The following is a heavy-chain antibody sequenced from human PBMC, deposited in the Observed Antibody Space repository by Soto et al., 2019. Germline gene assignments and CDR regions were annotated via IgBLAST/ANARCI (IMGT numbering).Heavy chain of an antibody. CDR2: ISSSSSYI. V-gene: IGHV3-21*01. Sequence: GGSLRLSCAASGFTFSSYSMNWVRQAPGKGLEWVSSISSSSSYIYYADSVKGRFTISRDNAKNSLYLQMNSLRAEDTAVYYCARDPPGGVLWFGEADWFDPWGQGTLVTVSS. CDR1: GFTFSSYS. J-gene: IGHJ5*02. D-gene: IGHD3-10*01. CDR3: ARDPPGGVLWFGEADWFDP.